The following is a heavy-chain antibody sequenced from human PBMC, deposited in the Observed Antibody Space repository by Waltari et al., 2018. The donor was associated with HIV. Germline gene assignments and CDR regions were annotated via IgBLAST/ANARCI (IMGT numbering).Heavy chain of an antibody. J-gene: IGHJ4*02. D-gene: IGHD3-22*01. V-gene: IGHV3-49*04. CDR3: SRQHDSSGYYTRGLFYFDY. CDR2: IRTKTYGGTT. Sequence: EVQLVESGVPLVQPGRSLRLSCSTSGFTFGDFAIIWVRQAPGKGLEWVGLIRTKTYGGTTEYAASVKGRFSISRDDSKSIAYLQMNSLKTEDTAVYFCSRQHDSSGYYTRGLFYFDYWGQGNLVTVSS. CDR1: GFTFGDFA.